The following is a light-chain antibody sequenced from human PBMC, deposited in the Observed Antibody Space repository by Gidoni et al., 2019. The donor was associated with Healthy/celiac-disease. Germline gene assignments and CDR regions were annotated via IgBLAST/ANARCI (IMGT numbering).Light chain of an antibody. CDR1: QSVLYSSNNKNY. V-gene: IGKV4-1*01. CDR2: WAS. CDR3: QQYYSIPI. Sequence: DIVMTQSPASLAVSLGERATINCKSSQSVLYSSNNKNYLAWYQQKPGQPPKLLIYWASTRESGVPDRFSGSGSGTDVTLTISGLQAEDVAVYYCQQYYSIPIFGPGTKVDIK. J-gene: IGKJ3*01.